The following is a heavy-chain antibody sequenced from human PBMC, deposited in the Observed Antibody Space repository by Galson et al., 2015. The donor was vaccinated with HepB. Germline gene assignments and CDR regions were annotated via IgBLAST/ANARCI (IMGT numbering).Heavy chain of an antibody. J-gene: IGHJ4*02. V-gene: IGHV1-46*01. CDR2: INPSGGST. Sequence: CKASGYTFTSYYMHWVRQAPGQGLEWMGIINPSGGSTSYAQKFHGRVTMTRDTSTSTVYMELSSLRSEDTAVYYCARECGRCPFDYWGQGTLVTVSS. D-gene: IGHD4-17*01. CDR1: GYTFTSYY. CDR3: ARECGRCPFDY.